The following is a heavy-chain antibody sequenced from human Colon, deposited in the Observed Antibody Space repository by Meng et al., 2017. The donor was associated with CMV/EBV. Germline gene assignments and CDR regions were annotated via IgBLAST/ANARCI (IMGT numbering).Heavy chain of an antibody. Sequence: ESLKISCTVSGYSISSGYYWGWIRQPPGKGLEWIGSIYHSGSTYYNPSLKSRVTISVDTSKNQFSLKLSSVTAADTAVYYCARAENFDGDGWFDPWGQGTLVTVSS. CDR2: IYHSGST. CDR1: GYSISSGYY. V-gene: IGHV4-38-2*02. J-gene: IGHJ5*02. CDR3: ARAENFDGDGWFDP. D-gene: IGHD3-9*01.